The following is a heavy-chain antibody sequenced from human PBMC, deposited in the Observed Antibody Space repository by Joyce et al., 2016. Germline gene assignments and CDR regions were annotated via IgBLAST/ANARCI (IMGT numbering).Heavy chain of an antibody. Sequence: QVQLQESGPGLAKPSETLSLTCTVSGYPISRGHYWGWIRQPPGKGLEWIGGVFYKAFTYDNPSLKSRVSMSVDTSKNQFSLRLTSITAADTGVYYCARIKGYCRSVSCYFDYWGQGILVTVSS. CDR2: VFYKAFT. CDR3: ARIKGYCRSVSCYFDY. CDR1: GYPISRGHY. D-gene: IGHD2-2*01. V-gene: IGHV4-38-2*02. J-gene: IGHJ4*02.